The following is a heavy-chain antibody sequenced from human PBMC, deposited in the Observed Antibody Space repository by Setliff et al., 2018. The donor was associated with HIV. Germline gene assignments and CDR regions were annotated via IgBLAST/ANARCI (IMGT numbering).Heavy chain of an antibody. J-gene: IGHJ3*02. Sequence: SETLSLTCTVSGGSINSGGYYWTWVRQHPGKGLQWIGYIYYIGGAYYNPSLKSRVTISLDTSKNHFSLNLSSVTAADTAVYYCARESMLRGLRHAFDIWGQGTMVT. CDR3: ARESMLRGLRHAFDI. D-gene: IGHD3-10*01. CDR1: GGSINSGGYY. CDR2: IYYIGGA. V-gene: IGHV4-31*03.